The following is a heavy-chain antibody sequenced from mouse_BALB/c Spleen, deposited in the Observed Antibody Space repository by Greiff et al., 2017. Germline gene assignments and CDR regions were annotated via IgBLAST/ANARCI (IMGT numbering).Heavy chain of an antibody. CDR1: GDSITSGY. CDR2: ISYSGST. V-gene: IGHV3-8*02. Sequence: EVMLVESGPSLVKPSQTLSLTCSVTGDSITSGYWNWIRKFPGNKLEYMGYISYSGSTYYNSSLKSRISITRDTSKNQYYLQLNSVTTEDTATYYCARSGYGDYAMDYWGQGTSVTVSS. CDR3: ARSGYGDYAMDY. J-gene: IGHJ4*01. D-gene: IGHD2-14*01.